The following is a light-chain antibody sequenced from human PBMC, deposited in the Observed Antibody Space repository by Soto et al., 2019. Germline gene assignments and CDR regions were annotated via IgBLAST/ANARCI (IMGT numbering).Light chain of an antibody. CDR3: SSYTGSSTSVI. Sequence: QSALTQPASVSGSPGQSITISCTGTSSDVGTYNNVSWYQQHPGRAPKVMIYDVSNRPSGVSNRFSASKSGNTASLTISGLQDEDEADFYCSSYTGSSTSVIFGGGTKLTVL. J-gene: IGLJ2*01. V-gene: IGLV2-14*03. CDR2: DVS. CDR1: SSDVGTYNN.